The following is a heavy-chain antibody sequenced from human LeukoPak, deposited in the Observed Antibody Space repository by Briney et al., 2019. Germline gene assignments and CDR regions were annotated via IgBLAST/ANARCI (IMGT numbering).Heavy chain of an antibody. V-gene: IGHV3-33*01. CDR1: GFTFSSYG. Sequence: GRSLRLSCAASGFTFSSYGMHWVRQAPGKRLEWVAVIWYDGSNKYYADSVKGRFTISRDNSKNTLYLQMNSLRAEDTAVYYCARDWVPYYDSSGYYGMDVWGQGTTVTVSS. CDR2: IWYDGSNK. J-gene: IGHJ6*02. D-gene: IGHD3-22*01. CDR3: ARDWVPYYDSSGYYGMDV.